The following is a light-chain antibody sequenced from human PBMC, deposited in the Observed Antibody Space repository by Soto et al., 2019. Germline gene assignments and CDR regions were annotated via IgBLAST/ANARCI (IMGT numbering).Light chain of an antibody. V-gene: IGKV3-15*01. Sequence: EIEMTQSPATLPLSPGERATLYYSASQSVSSNLAWYQQKPGQAPRLLIYGASTRVTGVPARFSGSGSGTEFILIISSLQSEDFAVYYCQHYNNWPPWTFGQGTKVDIK. CDR2: GAS. CDR3: QHYNNWPPWT. CDR1: QSVSSN. J-gene: IGKJ1*01.